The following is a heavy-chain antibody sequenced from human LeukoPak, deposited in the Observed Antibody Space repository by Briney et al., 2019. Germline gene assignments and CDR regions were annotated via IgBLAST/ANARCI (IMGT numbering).Heavy chain of an antibody. Sequence: PGGSLRLSCAASGFTFSSYAMSWVRQAPGKGLEWVSAISGSGGSTYYADSVKGRFTISRDNSKNTLYLQMNSLRAEDTAVYYCAKVPLWFGESTLYFDYWGQGTLVTVSS. D-gene: IGHD3-10*01. CDR3: AKVPLWFGESTLYFDY. J-gene: IGHJ4*02. CDR1: GFTFSSYA. CDR2: ISGSGGST. V-gene: IGHV3-23*01.